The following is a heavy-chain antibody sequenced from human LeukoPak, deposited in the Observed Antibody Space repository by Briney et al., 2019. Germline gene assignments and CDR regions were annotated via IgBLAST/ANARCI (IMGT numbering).Heavy chain of an antibody. Sequence: SQTLSLTCAISGDSVSSNSAAWHWIRQSPSRGLEWLGRTYYRSKWYTDYAVSVKSRITINPEASRNQFSLQLNSVTPEDTAVHYCARDVAGGNLFDYWGQGTLVTVSS. CDR3: ARDVAGGNLFDY. V-gene: IGHV6-1*01. CDR2: TYYRSKWYT. J-gene: IGHJ4*02. D-gene: IGHD4-23*01. CDR1: GDSVSSNSAA.